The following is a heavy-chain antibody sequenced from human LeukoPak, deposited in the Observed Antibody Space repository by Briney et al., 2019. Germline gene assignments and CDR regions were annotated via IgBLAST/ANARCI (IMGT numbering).Heavy chain of an antibody. D-gene: IGHD3-3*01. Sequence: GGSLRLSCAGSGFTFSTYWMSWVRQAPGKGLEWVANIKQDGSEKYYVDTVKGRFTISRDNAKNSLYLQMNSLRAEDTAVYYCARDRNTDFWSGYYTNYFDYWAREPWSPSPQ. J-gene: IGHJ4*02. V-gene: IGHV3-7*01. CDR3: ARDRNTDFWSGYYTNYFDY. CDR2: IKQDGSEK. CDR1: GFTFSTYW.